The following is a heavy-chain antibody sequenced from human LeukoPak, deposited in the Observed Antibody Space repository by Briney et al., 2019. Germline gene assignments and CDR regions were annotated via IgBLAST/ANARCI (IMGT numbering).Heavy chain of an antibody. CDR3: ARLDYYDSSGYYSEFDY. Sequence: GGSLRLSCAASGFTFSSYSMNWVRQAPGKGLEWVSSISSSSSYIYYADSVKGRFTISGDNAKNSLYLQMNSLRAEDTAVYYCARLDYYDSSGYYSEFDYWGQGTLVTVSS. CDR2: ISSSSSYI. J-gene: IGHJ4*02. D-gene: IGHD3-22*01. CDR1: GFTFSSYS. V-gene: IGHV3-21*01.